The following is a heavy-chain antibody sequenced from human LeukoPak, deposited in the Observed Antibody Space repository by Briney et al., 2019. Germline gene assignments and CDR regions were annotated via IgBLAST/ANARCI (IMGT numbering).Heavy chain of an antibody. J-gene: IGHJ4*02. D-gene: IGHD2-15*01. CDR3: ARARDCSGGSCYHYYFDY. CDR1: GFTFSSYA. V-gene: IGHV3-66*01. Sequence: GGSLRLSRAASGFTFSSYAMSWVRQAPGKGLEWVSVIYSGGSTYYADSVKGRFTISRDNSKNTLYLQMNSLRAEDTAVYYCARARDCSGGSCYHYYFDYWGQGTLVTVSS. CDR2: IYSGGST.